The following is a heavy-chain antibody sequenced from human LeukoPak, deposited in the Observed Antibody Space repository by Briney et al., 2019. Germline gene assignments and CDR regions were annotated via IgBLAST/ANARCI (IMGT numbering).Heavy chain of an antibody. J-gene: IGHJ5*02. V-gene: IGHV4-39*07. CDR1: GGSISSSSYY. CDR3: ASGSYYGNWFDP. D-gene: IGHD1-26*01. Sequence: SETLSLTCTVSGGSISSSSYYWGWIRQPPGKGLEWIGSIYYSGSTYYNPSLKSRVTISVDTSKNQFSLKLSSVTAADTAVYYCASGSYYGNWFDPWGQGTLVTVSS. CDR2: IYYSGST.